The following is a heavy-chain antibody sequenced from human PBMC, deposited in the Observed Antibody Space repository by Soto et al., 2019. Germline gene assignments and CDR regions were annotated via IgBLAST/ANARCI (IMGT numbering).Heavy chain of an antibody. Sequence: QVQRVQSGAEVKKPGSSVKVSCKASGGTFSSYAISWVRQAPGQGLEWMGGIIPIFGTANYAQKFQGRVTITADESRSTAYMELSSLKTEDTALYYWPEDQTSTNVINLLSYSGMAVSGQRTTVTVSS. J-gene: IGHJ6*02. CDR2: IIPIFGTA. CDR1: GGTFSSYA. D-gene: IGHD2-2*01. CDR3: PEDQTSTNVINLLSYSGMAV. V-gene: IGHV1-69*12.